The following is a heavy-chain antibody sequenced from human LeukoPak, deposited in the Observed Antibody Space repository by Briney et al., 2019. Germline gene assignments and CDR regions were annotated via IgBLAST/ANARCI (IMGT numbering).Heavy chain of an antibody. D-gene: IGHD6-19*01. V-gene: IGHV3-23*01. CDR3: AKGGSGWYPGFDY. J-gene: IGHJ4*02. CDR1: GFTFSSYA. Sequence: GGSLRLSCAASGFTFSSYAMNWVRQAPGKGLEWVSGSGSGGSPFYADSVKGRFTVSRDNSKNILYLEMSSLRAEDTAVYHCAKGGSGWYPGFDYWGQGTLVTVSS. CDR2: SGSGGSP.